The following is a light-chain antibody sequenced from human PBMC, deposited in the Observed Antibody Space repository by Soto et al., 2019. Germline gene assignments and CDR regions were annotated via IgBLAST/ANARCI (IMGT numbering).Light chain of an antibody. CDR3: ISYTSGSTPFV. V-gene: IGLV2-14*03. CDR2: DVS. Sequence: QSALTQPASVSGSPGQSITTSCTGTSSDVGGYNYVSWYQQHPGKAPKLMIYDVSNRPSGVSNRFSASKSGNTASLTISGLQAEDEADYYCISYTSGSTPFVFGAGTKLTVL. J-gene: IGLJ1*01. CDR1: SSDVGGYNY.